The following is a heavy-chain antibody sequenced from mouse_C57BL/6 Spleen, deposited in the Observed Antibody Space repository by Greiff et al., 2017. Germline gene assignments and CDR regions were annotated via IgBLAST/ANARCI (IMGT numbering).Heavy chain of an antibody. CDR2: ISDGGSYT. CDR3: ARDQGDYYEAWFAY. Sequence: EVKLMESGGGLVKPGGSLKLSCAASGFTFSSYAMSWVRQTPEKRLEWVATISDGGSYTYYPHNVKGRFTISRDNTKDNLYLQMSHLKSEDTAMYYGARDQGDYYEAWFAYWGQGTLVTVSA. V-gene: IGHV5-4*01. D-gene: IGHD1-1*01. CDR1: GFTFSSYA. J-gene: IGHJ3*01.